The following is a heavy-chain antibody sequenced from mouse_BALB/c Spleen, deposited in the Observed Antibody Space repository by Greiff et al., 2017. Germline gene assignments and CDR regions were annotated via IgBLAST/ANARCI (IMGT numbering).Heavy chain of an antibody. CDR1: GFTFSDYY. CDR3: ARDRHYGSRPFAY. J-gene: IGHJ3*01. D-gene: IGHD1-1*01. Sequence: EVHLVESGGGLVKPGGSLKLSCAASGFTFSDYYMYWVRQTPEKRLEWVATISDGGSYTYYPDSVKGRFTISRDNAKNNLYLQMSSLKSEDTAMYYCARDRHYGSRPFAYWGQGTLVTVSA. CDR2: ISDGGSYT. V-gene: IGHV5-4*02.